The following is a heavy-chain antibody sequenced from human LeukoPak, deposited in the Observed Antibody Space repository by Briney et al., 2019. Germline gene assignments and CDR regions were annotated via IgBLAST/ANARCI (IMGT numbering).Heavy chain of an antibody. CDR1: GGSISNYY. Sequence: SETLSLTCTVSGGSISNYYWSWIRQPPGKGLEWIGYIYSSGSTNYNPSLKSQVTISVDTSKNQLSLKLSSVTAADTAVYYCARHWETSSWYVDYWGQGTLVTVSS. CDR2: IYSSGST. V-gene: IGHV4-59*08. D-gene: IGHD6-13*01. J-gene: IGHJ4*02. CDR3: ARHWETSSWYVDY.